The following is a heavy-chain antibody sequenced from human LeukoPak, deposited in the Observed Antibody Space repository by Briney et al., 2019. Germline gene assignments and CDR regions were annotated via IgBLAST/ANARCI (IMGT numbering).Heavy chain of an antibody. CDR3: VRGGKGRGSYYY. CDR1: SGSFSGHY. CDR2: INHVGTT. D-gene: IGHD1-26*01. V-gene: IGHV4-34*01. Sequence: SETLSLTCAVYSGSFSGHYWNWIRQSPGKGLEWIGEINHVGTTNYNPSLKSRVTISVDTPKNQFSLNISSASAADTAVYYCVRGGKGRGSYYYWGQGTSVTVSS. J-gene: IGHJ4*02.